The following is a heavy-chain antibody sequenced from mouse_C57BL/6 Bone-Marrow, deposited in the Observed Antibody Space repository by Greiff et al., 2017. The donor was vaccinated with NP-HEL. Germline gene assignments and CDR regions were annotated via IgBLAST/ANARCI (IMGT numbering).Heavy chain of an antibody. V-gene: IGHV1-81*01. CDR2: IYPRSGNT. CDR1: GYTFTSYG. CDR3: ARMVCYEAMAY. D-gene: IGHD2-4*01. J-gene: IGHJ4*01. Sequence: QVQLQQSGAELARPGASVKLSCKASGYTFTSYGISWVKQRTGQGLEWIGEIYPRSGNTYYNEKFKGKATLTADKSSSTAYMELRSLTSEDSSVYFCARMVCYEAMAYWGQGPSVTVSS.